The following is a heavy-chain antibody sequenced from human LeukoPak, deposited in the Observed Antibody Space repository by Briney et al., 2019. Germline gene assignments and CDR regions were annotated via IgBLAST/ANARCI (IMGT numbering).Heavy chain of an antibody. D-gene: IGHD3-9*01. CDR1: GYSISSGYY. Sequence: SETLSLTCTVSGYSISSGYYWGWIRQPPGKGLEWIGSIYHSGSTYYNPSLKSRVTIPVDTSKNQFSLKLSSVTAADTAVYYCARDEPLPPYYDILTGFKDYWGQGTLVTVS. J-gene: IGHJ4*02. V-gene: IGHV4-38-2*02. CDR3: ARDEPLPPYYDILTGFKDY. CDR2: IYHSGST.